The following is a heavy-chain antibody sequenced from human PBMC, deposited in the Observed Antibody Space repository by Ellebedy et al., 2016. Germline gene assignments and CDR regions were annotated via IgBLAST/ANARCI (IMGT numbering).Heavy chain of an antibody. CDR3: ARTYGNTRPEY. J-gene: IGHJ4*02. CDR1: GFTFNSYW. D-gene: IGHD1/OR15-1a*01. V-gene: IGHV3-7*03. CDR2: IKQDGSKK. Sequence: GESLKISCAASGFTFNSYWMSWVRQAPGKGLEWVANIKQDGSKKYHVDSVRGRFTISRDNAKNSVYLQMNSLRVDDTAVYYCARTYGNTRPEYWGQGTQVTVSS.